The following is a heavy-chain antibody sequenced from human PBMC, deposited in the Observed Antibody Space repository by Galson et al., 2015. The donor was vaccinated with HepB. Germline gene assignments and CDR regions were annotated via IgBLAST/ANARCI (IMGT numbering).Heavy chain of an antibody. Sequence: SLRLSCAASGFSFNYFPMHWVRQAPGKGLEWVAVISYTGTYTGYADFGRGRFTISRGNSRNALYLQMNSLTVEDTALYYCVRPRGAGAGDYQNWYFDLWGRGTPVTVSS. D-gene: IGHD4-17*01. CDR2: ISYTGTYT. CDR3: VRPRGAGAGDYQNWYFDL. J-gene: IGHJ2*01. CDR1: GFSFNYFP. V-gene: IGHV3-30*04.